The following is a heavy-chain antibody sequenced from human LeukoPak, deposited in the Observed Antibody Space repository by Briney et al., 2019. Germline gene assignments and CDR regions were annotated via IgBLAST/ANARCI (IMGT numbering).Heavy chain of an antibody. V-gene: IGHV4-59*08. CDR2: IYYSGST. Sequence: SETLSLTCTVSGGSISSYYWSWIRQPPGKGLEWIGYIYYSGSTNYNPSLKSRVAISVDTSKNQFSLKPRSVTAADTAVYYCARTYSSSWYSAFDIWGQGTMVTVSS. CDR3: ARTYSSSWYSAFDI. CDR1: GGSISSYY. J-gene: IGHJ3*02. D-gene: IGHD6-13*01.